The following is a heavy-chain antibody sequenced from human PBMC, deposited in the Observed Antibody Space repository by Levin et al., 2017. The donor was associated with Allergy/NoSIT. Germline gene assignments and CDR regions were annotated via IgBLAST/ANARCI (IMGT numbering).Heavy chain of an antibody. D-gene: IGHD2-2*01. CDR1: GFTFSSYG. CDR3: AKGRGAYAVVPAD. CDR2: IFGSGDST. Sequence: ETLSLTCAASGFTFSSYGMTWVRQAPGKGLEWVSAIFGSGDSTYYADSVKGRFTISRDNSKNTVYLQMSSLSAEDMAVYYCAKGRGAYAVVPADWGQGTLVTVSS. J-gene: IGHJ4*02. V-gene: IGHV3-23*01.